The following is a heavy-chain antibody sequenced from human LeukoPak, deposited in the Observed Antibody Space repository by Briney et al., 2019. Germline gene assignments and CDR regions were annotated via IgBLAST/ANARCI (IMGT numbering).Heavy chain of an antibody. D-gene: IGHD4-17*01. J-gene: IGHJ5*02. V-gene: IGHV4-34*01. CDR3: ARRRLAVTRYNWFDP. CDR1: GGSSSGYY. CDR2: INHSGST. Sequence: SETLSLTCAVYGGSSSGYYWSWIRQPPGKGLEWIGEINHSGSTNYNPSLKSRVTISVDTSKNQFSLKLSSVTAADTAVYYCARRRLAVTRYNWFDPWGQGTLVTVSS.